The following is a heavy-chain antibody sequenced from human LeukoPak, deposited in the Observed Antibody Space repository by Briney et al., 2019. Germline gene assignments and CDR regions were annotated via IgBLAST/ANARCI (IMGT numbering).Heavy chain of an antibody. D-gene: IGHD1-1*01. Sequence: GGSLRLSCAASGFTFSSCSMNWVRQAPGKGLEWVSGITGSGGTTYHADSVKGRFTISRDNAKNTLYLQMNSLRAEDTAVYYCARDAPGTDFDYWGQGTLVTVSS. CDR3: ARDAPGTDFDY. CDR1: GFTFSSCS. V-gene: IGHV3-23*01. CDR2: ITGSGGTT. J-gene: IGHJ4*02.